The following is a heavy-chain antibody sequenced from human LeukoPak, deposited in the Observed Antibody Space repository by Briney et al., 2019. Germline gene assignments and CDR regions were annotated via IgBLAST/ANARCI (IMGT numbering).Heavy chain of an antibody. CDR3: ARRAGAYSHPYDY. Sequence: PGGSLRLSCAASGFTFSTYTMNWVRQAPGKGLEWVSSISSIGSTIYYADSVKGRFTISRDNSKNTLYLQMNSLRAEDTAVYYCARRAGAYSHPYDYWGQGTLVTVSS. V-gene: IGHV3-48*01. J-gene: IGHJ4*02. CDR1: GFTFSTYT. CDR2: ISSIGSTI. D-gene: IGHD4/OR15-4a*01.